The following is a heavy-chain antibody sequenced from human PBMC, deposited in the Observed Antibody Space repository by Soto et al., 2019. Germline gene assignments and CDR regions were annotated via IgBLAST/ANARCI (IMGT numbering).Heavy chain of an antibody. D-gene: IGHD5-18*01. V-gene: IGHV1-8*01. J-gene: IGHJ4*02. CDR3: ARTHCSYGYI. CDR1: GYTFTSYD. CDR2: MNPNSDNA. Sequence: APVKVSCKASGYTFTSYDINWVRQATGQGLEWMGWMNPNSDNAGYAQKFQGRVTMTRNTSISTAYMELSSLRSEDTAGYYCARTHCSYGYIRGQRTLVTVSS.